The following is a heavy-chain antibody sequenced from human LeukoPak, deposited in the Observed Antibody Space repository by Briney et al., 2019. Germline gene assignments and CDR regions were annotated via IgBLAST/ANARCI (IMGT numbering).Heavy chain of an antibody. J-gene: IGHJ4*02. Sequence: GGSLRLSCAASGFTFSSYGMHWVRQAPGKGLEWVAVIWYDGSNKYYADSVKGRFTISRDNSKNTLYLQMNSLRAEDTAVYYCARDSADSSSSPDYWGQGTLVTVSS. V-gene: IGHV3-33*01. CDR3: ARDSADSSSSPDY. D-gene: IGHD6-6*01. CDR1: GFTFSSYG. CDR2: IWYDGSNK.